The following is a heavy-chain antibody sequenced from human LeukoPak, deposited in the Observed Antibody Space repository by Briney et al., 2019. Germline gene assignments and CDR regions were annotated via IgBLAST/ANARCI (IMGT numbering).Heavy chain of an antibody. Sequence: GGPLRLSCAASGFTFSNYAMHWARQAPGKGLEWVAFISHDRSNSCHADSVKGRFTISRDNSKNTLYLQMNSLTDEDTAVYYCARDLSGSYMSDYWGQGTLVTVSS. CDR2: ISHDRSNS. J-gene: IGHJ4*02. V-gene: IGHV3-30-3*01. CDR3: ARDLSGSYMSDY. CDR1: GFTFSNYA. D-gene: IGHD3-10*01.